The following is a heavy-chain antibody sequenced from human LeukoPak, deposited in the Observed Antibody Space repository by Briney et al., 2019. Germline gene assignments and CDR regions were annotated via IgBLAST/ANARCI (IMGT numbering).Heavy chain of an antibody. V-gene: IGHV3-30*02. D-gene: IGHD1-26*01. CDR3: ARVTIVGATENAFDI. CDR2: IRYDGSNK. Sequence: GGSLRLSCAASGFTFSSYGMHWVRQAPGKGLEWVAFIRYDGSNKYYADSVKGRFTISRDNSKNTLYLQMNSLRAEDTAVYYCARVTIVGATENAFDIWGQGTMVTVSS. J-gene: IGHJ3*02. CDR1: GFTFSSYG.